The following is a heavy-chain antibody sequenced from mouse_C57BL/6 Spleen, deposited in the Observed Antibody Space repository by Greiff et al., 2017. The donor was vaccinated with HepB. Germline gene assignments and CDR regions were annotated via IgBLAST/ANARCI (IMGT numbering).Heavy chain of an antibody. V-gene: IGHV5-17*01. J-gene: IGHJ2*01. D-gene: IGHD2-2*01. CDR1: GFNFSDYG. CDR3: ARGRIYYGYDFDY. CDR2: ISSGSSTI. Sequence: EVQRVESGGGLVKPGGSLKLSCAASGFNFSDYGMHWVRQAPEKGLEWVAYISSGSSTIYYADTVKGRFTISRDNAKNTLFLQMTSLRSEDTAMYYCARGRIYYGYDFDYWGQGTTLTVAS.